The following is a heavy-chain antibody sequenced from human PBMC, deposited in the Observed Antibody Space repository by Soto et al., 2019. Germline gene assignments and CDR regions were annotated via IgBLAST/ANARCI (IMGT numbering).Heavy chain of an antibody. CDR3: ASDQAHRYGAYYFDY. Sequence: SETLSLTCTVSGGSISNYYWNWIRQSPGKGLEWIGYIYSSGTTHYNPSLQHRVTISIDTSKNQVSLKVNSVTAADTAVYYCASDQAHRYGAYYFDYCGQGTSRTVSS. CDR2: IYSSGTT. CDR1: GGSISNYY. V-gene: IGHV4-59*01. D-gene: IGHD5-18*01. J-gene: IGHJ4*02.